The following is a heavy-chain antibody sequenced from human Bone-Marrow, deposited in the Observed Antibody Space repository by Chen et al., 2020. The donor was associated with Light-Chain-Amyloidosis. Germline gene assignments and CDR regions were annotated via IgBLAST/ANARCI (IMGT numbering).Heavy chain of an antibody. D-gene: IGHD2-2*01. V-gene: IGHV3-74*01. J-gene: IGHJ4*02. CDR3: TRGDCTSTSCFLDF. CDR1: GFTFNDYW. Sequence: EVQLVESGGGLVQPGGSLRLSCAASGFTFNDYWMHWVRQVPGKGLVWVARIKSDGSATNYADSVKGRFTVSRDNAKNTLYLQMKGLRAEDTAVYYCTRGDCTSTSCFLDFWGQGTLVTVSS. CDR2: IKSDGSAT.